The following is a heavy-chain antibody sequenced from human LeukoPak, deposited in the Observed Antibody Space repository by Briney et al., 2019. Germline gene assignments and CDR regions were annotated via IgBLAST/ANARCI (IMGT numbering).Heavy chain of an antibody. J-gene: IGHJ4*02. CDR2: INHSGST. CDR3: ASRKKRIFGRNSDY. Sequence: SETLSLTCAVYGESFTDYYWSWIRQPPGKGLEWIGEINHSGSTNYNPSLKSRVTISVDTSKNQFSLKLSSVTAADTAVYYCASRKKRIFGRNSDYWGQGTLVTVSS. CDR1: GESFTDYY. D-gene: IGHD3-3*01. V-gene: IGHV4-34*01.